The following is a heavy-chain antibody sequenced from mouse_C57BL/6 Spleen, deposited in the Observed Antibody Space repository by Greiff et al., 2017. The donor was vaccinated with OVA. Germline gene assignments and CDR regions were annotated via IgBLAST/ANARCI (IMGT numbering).Heavy chain of an antibody. CDR2: INPNYGTT. CDR1: GYSFTDYN. CDR3: ARNSYYSNYGVAMDY. Sequence: VHVKQSGPELVKPGASVKISCKASGYSFTDYNMNWVKQSNGKSLEWIGVINPNYGTTSSNQKFKGKATLTVDQSSSTAYMQLNSLTSEDSAVYYCARNSYYSNYGVAMDYWGQGTSVTVSS. D-gene: IGHD2-5*01. V-gene: IGHV1-39*01. J-gene: IGHJ4*01.